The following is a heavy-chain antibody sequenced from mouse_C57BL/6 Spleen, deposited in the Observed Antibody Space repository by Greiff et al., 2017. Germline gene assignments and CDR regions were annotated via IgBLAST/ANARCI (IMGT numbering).Heavy chain of an antibody. Sequence: EVQLQESGGGLVQPGGSLKLSCAASGFTFSDYYMYWVRQTPEKRLEWVAYISNGGGSTYYPDTVKGRFTISRDNAKNTLYLQMSRLKSEDTAMYYCARQGTGPYFDYWGQGTTLTVSS. D-gene: IGHD4-1*01. CDR3: ARQGTGPYFDY. J-gene: IGHJ2*01. CDR1: GFTFSDYY. V-gene: IGHV5-12*01. CDR2: ISNGGGST.